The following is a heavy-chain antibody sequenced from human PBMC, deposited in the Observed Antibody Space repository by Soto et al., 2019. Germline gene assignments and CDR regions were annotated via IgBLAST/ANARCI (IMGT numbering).Heavy chain of an antibody. CDR2: IYWDDDK. J-gene: IGHJ3*02. Sequence: SGPTLVNPTQTLTLTCTFSGFSLSTSGVGVGWIRQPPGKALEWLALIYWDDDKRYSPSLKSRLTITKDTSKNQVVLTMTNMDPVDTATYYCAHRQGIGIAAAADAFDIRGQGTMVTVSS. CDR3: AHRQGIGIAAAADAFDI. CDR1: GFSLSTSGVG. D-gene: IGHD6-13*01. V-gene: IGHV2-5*02.